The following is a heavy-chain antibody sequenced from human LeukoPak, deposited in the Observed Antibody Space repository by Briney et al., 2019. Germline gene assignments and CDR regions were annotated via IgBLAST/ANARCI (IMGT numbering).Heavy chain of an antibody. CDR3: AANHPFDP. V-gene: IGHV3-66*01. CDR1: GLTMSNNY. D-gene: IGHD1-14*01. J-gene: IGHJ5*02. Sequence: PGGSLRLSCAASGLTMSNNYMSWLRQAPGKGLECVSVLYSGGSTYYADSVKGRFTISRDNSKNTLYLQMNSLRAEDTAVYYCAANHPFDPWGQGTLVTVSS. CDR2: LYSGGST.